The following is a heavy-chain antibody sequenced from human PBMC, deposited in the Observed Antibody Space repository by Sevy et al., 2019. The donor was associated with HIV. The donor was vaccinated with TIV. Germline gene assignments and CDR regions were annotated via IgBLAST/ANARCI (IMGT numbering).Heavy chain of an antibody. J-gene: IGHJ4*02. CDR1: GGSISSSSYY. D-gene: IGHD3-3*01. CDR3: ARHSYYDFWSGYYTGEGYFDY. V-gene: IGHV4-39*01. CDR2: IYYSGSP. Sequence: SETLSLTCTVSGGSISSSSYYWGWIRQPPGKGLEWIGSIYYSGSPYYNPSLKSRVTISVDTSKNQFSLKLSSVTAADTAVYYCARHSYYDFWSGYYTGEGYFDYWGQGTLVTVSS.